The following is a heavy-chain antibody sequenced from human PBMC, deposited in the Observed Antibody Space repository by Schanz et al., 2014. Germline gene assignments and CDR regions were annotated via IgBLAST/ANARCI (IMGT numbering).Heavy chain of an antibody. CDR2: ISGGGGTT. D-gene: IGHD3-10*01. CDR1: GFNFSDYA. Sequence: EVHLLESGGGLVPPGGSLRLSCAASGFNFSDYAMCWVRQAPGKGLEWISAISGGGGTTYYTDPVKGRFTISRDNSKSTLYLQMNSLRAEDTAVYYCAKGRFGELSAFDIWGQGTMVTVSS. CDR3: AKGRFGELSAFDI. V-gene: IGHV3-23*01. J-gene: IGHJ3*02.